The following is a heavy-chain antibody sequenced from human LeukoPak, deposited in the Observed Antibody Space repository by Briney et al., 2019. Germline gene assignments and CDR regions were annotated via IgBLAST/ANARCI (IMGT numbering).Heavy chain of an antibody. Sequence: PGGSLRLSCAASGFTFSSYGMHWVSQAPGKGLEWVAVISYDGSNKYYADSVKGRFTISRDNSKNTLYLQMNSLRAEDTAVYYCAKIGYCSSTSCYDDWPVFDYWGQGTLVTVSS. CDR2: ISYDGSNK. CDR3: AKIGYCSSTSCYDDWPVFDY. J-gene: IGHJ4*02. CDR1: GFTFSSYG. D-gene: IGHD2-2*01. V-gene: IGHV3-30*18.